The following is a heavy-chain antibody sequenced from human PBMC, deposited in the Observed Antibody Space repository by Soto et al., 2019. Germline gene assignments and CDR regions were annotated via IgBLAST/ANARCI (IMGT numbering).Heavy chain of an antibody. Sequence: QVQLVQSGAEVKKPGSSVKVSCKASGGTFSSYTISWVRQAPGQGLEWMGRIIPILGIANYAQKFQGRVTSTADKSTSTAYKERSSLRSEDTAEYSWARSLLGYCSSTSCIPYGMDVWGQGTTVTVSS. J-gene: IGHJ6*02. D-gene: IGHD2-2*01. V-gene: IGHV1-69*02. CDR1: GGTFSSYT. CDR3: ARSLLGYCSSTSCIPYGMDV. CDR2: IIPILGIA.